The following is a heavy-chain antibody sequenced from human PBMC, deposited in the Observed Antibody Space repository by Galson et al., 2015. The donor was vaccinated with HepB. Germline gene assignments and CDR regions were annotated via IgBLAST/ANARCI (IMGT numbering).Heavy chain of an antibody. D-gene: IGHD4-17*01. CDR1: GYTFPDYG. J-gene: IGHJ4*02. Sequence: SVKVSCKASGYTFPDYGISWVRQAPGQGLEWMGWISAYNGKTNYAQKLQGRVTLTTDTSTNTVYMELRSLRSDDTAVYYCARDTSYGDTSSFYWGQGTLVAVSS. CDR3: ARDTSYGDTSSFY. CDR2: ISAYNGKT. V-gene: IGHV1-18*01.